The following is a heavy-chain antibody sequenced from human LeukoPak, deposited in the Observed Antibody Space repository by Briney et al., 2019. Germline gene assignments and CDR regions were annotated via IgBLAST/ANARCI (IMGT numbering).Heavy chain of an antibody. V-gene: IGHV1-2*02. Sequence: ASVKVSCKASGYTFTGYYMHWARQAPGQGFEWMGWINPNSGGTNYAQKFQGRVTMTRDTSISTAYVELSRLRSDDTAVFYCARGYCSSTSCYTGALDIWGQGTLVTVSS. J-gene: IGHJ3*02. CDR2: INPNSGGT. CDR3: ARGYCSSTSCYTGALDI. CDR1: GYTFTGYY. D-gene: IGHD2-2*02.